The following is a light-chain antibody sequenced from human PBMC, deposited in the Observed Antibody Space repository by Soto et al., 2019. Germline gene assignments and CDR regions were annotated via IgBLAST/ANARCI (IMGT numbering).Light chain of an antibody. CDR3: SSPTKNVAGV. Sequence: QSVLTQPPSVSGAPGQRVTISCTGTSSNLGAGYDAHWYQQLPGTVPKLLIYGINNRPSGVPDRFSGSKSGTSASLVITGLQPEDEADYYCSSPTKNVAGVFGGGTKLTVL. V-gene: IGLV1-40*01. CDR1: SSNLGAGYD. J-gene: IGLJ3*02. CDR2: GIN.